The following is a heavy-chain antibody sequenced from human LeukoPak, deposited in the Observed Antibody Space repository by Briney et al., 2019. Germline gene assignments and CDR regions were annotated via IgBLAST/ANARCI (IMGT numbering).Heavy chain of an antibody. V-gene: IGHV4-38-2*02. D-gene: IGHD3-3*01. CDR1: GYSISSGYY. CDR3: ATQSHHGRIFETQNNWFDP. Sequence: SETLSLTCTVSGYSISSGYYWGWIRQPPGKGLEWIGSIYLSGSTYYNPSLKSRATISVDTTKNQCSLKLSSVTAADTAVYYCATQSHHGRIFETQNNWFDPWGQGTLVTVSS. CDR2: IYLSGST. J-gene: IGHJ5*02.